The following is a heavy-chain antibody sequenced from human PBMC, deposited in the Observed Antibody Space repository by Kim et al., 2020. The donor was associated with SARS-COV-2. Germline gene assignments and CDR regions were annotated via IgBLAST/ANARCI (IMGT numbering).Heavy chain of an antibody. CDR2: ISSSSSYI. CDR1: GFTFSSYS. Sequence: GGSLRLSCAASGFTFSSYSMNWVRQAPGKGLEWVSSISSSSSYIYYADSVKGRFTISRDNAKNSLYLQMNSLRAEDTAVYYCARDRGLELVRSYYFDYWGQGTLVTVSS. CDR3: ARDRGLELVRSYYFDY. J-gene: IGHJ4*02. V-gene: IGHV3-21*01. D-gene: IGHD1-7*01.